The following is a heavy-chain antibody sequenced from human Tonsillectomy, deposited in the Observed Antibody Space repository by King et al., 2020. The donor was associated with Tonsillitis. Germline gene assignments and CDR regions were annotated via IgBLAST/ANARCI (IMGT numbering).Heavy chain of an antibody. V-gene: IGHV4-39*01. CDR1: GGSISSSNYY. Sequence: QLQESGPGLVKPSETLSLTCTVSGGSISSSNYYWGWFRQPPGKGLEWIGSVYYRGRSHFNESLRSRVTLSVDSSKNQFSLRVTSVTTADTAVYFCATHVVQLRGFGESDGWGQGTLVTVSS. CDR3: ATHVVQLRGFGESDG. CDR2: VYYRGRS. D-gene: IGHD3-10*01. J-gene: IGHJ4*02.